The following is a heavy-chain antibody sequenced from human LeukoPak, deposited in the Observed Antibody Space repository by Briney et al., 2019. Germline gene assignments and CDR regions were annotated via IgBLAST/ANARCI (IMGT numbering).Heavy chain of an antibody. CDR1: GGSFSGYY. CDR2: INHSGST. D-gene: IGHD4-17*01. J-gene: IGHJ6*02. V-gene: IGHV4-34*01. Sequence: SETLSLTCAVYGGSFSGYYWSWIRQPPGKGLEWIGEINHSGSTNYNPSLKSRVTISVDTSKNQFSLKLSSVTAADTAVYYCARGAPYGDYYSYCYYGMDVWGQGTTVTVSS. CDR3: ARGAPYGDYYSYCYYGMDV.